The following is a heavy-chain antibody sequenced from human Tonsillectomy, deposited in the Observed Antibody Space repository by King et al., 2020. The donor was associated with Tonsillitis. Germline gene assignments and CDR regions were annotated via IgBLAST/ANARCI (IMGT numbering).Heavy chain of an antibody. CDR2: ISDNGDIV. Sequence: VQLVESGGGLIQPGGSLRLSCVVSGFTFSDYAMNWVRQGPGRGLEWLSYISDNGDIVHYADSVRGRFTISRDNAKKSLYLQLSSLRGEDTAVYFCATLVARGWGAFDIWGQGTVVTVSS. J-gene: IGHJ3*02. CDR1: GFTFSDYA. CDR3: ATLVARGWGAFDI. V-gene: IGHV3-48*01. D-gene: IGHD6-19*01.